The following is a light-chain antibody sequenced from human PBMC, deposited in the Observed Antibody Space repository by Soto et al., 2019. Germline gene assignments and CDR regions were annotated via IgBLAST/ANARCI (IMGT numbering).Light chain of an antibody. CDR1: QSITNY. CDR2: TAS. Sequence: DIQLTQSPSSLSASVADRVTITCRASQSITNYLNWYQQKPGNAPKLLIYTASSLQSGVPSMFSGSGSGTDFTLTISSLQPEDFATYYCQQSYSTLGAFGQGTKVDIK. V-gene: IGKV1-39*01. J-gene: IGKJ1*01. CDR3: QQSYSTLGA.